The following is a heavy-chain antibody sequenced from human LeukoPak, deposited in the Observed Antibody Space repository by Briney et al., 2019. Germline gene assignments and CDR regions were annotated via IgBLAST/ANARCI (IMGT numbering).Heavy chain of an antibody. Sequence: SQTLSLTCTVSGGSISSGGYYWSWIRQPPGKGLEWIGYIYHSGSTYYNPSLKSRVTISVDRSKNQFSLKLSSVTAADTAVYYCARHPRLYSNYGYYYFYYMDIWGKGTTVTVSS. CDR1: GGSISSGGYY. J-gene: IGHJ6*03. CDR3: ARHPRLYSNYGYYYFYYMDI. CDR2: IYHSGST. V-gene: IGHV4-30-2*01. D-gene: IGHD4-11*01.